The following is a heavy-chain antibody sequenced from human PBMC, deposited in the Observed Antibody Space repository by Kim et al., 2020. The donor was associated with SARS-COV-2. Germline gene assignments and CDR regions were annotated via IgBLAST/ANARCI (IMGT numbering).Heavy chain of an antibody. CDR3: AREGVDDGMDV. V-gene: IGHV4-39*02. J-gene: IGHJ6*02. Sequence: YTHPALQSRVTISVDTSKNQFSLKLGSVTGADTAVYYCAREGVDDGMDVWGQGTTVTVSS. D-gene: IGHD3-3*01.